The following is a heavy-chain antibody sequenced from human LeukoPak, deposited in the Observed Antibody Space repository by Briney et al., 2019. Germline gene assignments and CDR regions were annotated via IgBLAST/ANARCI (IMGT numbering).Heavy chain of an antibody. D-gene: IGHD3-10*01. CDR1: GFTFSNYA. V-gene: IGHV3-30-3*01. CDR2: ISSGGSEK. Sequence: QPGRSXRLSCAASGFTFSNYAIHWVRQXPGKGLEWVALISSGGSEKFYADSVKGRFTVSRDNSKNTLYLQMNSLRVEDTAVYYCARDCCGEWYFFDSWGQGTLITVSS. J-gene: IGHJ4*02. CDR3: ARDCCGEWYFFDS.